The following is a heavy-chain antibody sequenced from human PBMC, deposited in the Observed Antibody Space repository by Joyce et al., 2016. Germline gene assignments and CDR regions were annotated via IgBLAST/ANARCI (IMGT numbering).Heavy chain of an antibody. J-gene: IGHJ5*02. CDR3: ARDVEWLGMTTVTTLSS. Sequence: QVQLVQSGAEVKKPGASVKVSCKASGYTFTSYGISWVRQAPRQGLKGRGGISANNGNTNSAQKLHGRVTMTTDTSTSTAYMELGGLRSDDTAVYYCARDVEWLGMTTVTTLSSWGQGTLVTVSS. CDR2: ISANNGNT. D-gene: IGHD4-17*01. CDR1: GYTFTSYG. V-gene: IGHV1-18*01.